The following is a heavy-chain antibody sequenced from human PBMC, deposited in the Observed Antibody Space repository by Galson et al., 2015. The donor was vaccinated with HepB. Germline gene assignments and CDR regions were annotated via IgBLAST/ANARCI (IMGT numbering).Heavy chain of an antibody. CDR3: ARGVAMVYAYYYYYMDV. CDR1: GFSFRSYW. J-gene: IGHJ6*03. D-gene: IGHD5-18*01. V-gene: IGHV3-7*01. Sequence: SLRLSCAASGFSFRSYWMSRVRQAPGKGLEWVANIKQDGSEKYYVDSVMGRFTISRDNAKNSLYLQMNSLRAEDTAVYYCARGVAMVYAYYYYYMDVWGKGTTVTVSS. CDR2: IKQDGSEK.